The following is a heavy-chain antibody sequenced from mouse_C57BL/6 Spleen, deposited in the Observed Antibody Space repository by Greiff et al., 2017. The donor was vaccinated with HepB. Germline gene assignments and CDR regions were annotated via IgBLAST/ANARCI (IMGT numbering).Heavy chain of an antibody. CDR1: GFTFSDYG. CDR3: ARDYYYGSSYFAY. CDR2: ISSGSSTI. D-gene: IGHD1-1*01. Sequence: EVNVVESGGGLVKPGGSLKLSCAASGFTFSDYGMHWVRQAPEKGLEWVAYISSGSSTIYYADTVKGRFTISRDNAKNTLFLQMTSLRSEDTAMYYCARDYYYGSSYFAYWGQGTLVTVSA. J-gene: IGHJ3*01. V-gene: IGHV5-17*01.